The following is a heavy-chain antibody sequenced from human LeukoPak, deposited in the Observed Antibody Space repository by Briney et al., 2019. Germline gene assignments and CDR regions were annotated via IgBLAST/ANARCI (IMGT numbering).Heavy chain of an antibody. CDR1: GRSISSGHYY. V-gene: IGHV4-30-4*01. Sequence: SETLSLTCTVSGRSISSGHYYWRWIRKPPRKGLEWIGYSYFSVSTYSNPSLKSRVTISVDTFKNQFSLKLSSVTAADTAVYYSARVGYYYGSGSYLFDYWGQGTLVTVSS. J-gene: IGHJ4*02. CDR2: SYFSVST. D-gene: IGHD3-10*01. CDR3: ARVGYYYGSGSYLFDY.